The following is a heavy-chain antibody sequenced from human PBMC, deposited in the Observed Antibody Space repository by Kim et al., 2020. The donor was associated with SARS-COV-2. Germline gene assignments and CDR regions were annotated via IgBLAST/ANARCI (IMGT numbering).Heavy chain of an antibody. Sequence: GGSLRLSCAASGFTFSSYAMSWVRQAPGKGLEWVSAISGSGGSTYYADSVKGRFTISRDNSKNTLYLQMNSLRAEDTAVYYCAGGGITIFGVVIPRFDYWGQGTLVTVSS. CDR2: ISGSGGST. V-gene: IGHV3-23*01. CDR3: AGGGITIFGVVIPRFDY. CDR1: GFTFSSYA. D-gene: IGHD3-3*01. J-gene: IGHJ4*02.